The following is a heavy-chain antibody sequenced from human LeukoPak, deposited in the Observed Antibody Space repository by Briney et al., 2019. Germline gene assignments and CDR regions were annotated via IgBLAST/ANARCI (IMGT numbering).Heavy chain of an antibody. Sequence: GGSLRLSCAASGFTFSDYYMSWIRQAPGKGLERVSYINSSGSSINYADPVKGRCTITRDNAKNSLYLQMNSLRAEDTAVYYCARDLGDYDNWFDPWGQGTLVTVSS. D-gene: IGHD4-17*01. CDR3: ARDLGDYDNWFDP. CDR1: GFTFSDYY. V-gene: IGHV3-11*01. J-gene: IGHJ5*02. CDR2: INSSGSSI.